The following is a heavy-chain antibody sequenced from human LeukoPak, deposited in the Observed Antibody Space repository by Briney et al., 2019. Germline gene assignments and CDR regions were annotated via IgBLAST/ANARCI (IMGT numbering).Heavy chain of an antibody. D-gene: IGHD2-2*02. J-gene: IGHJ4*02. CDR1: GFTVSSNY. V-gene: IGHV3-66*02. CDR2: IYSGGST. Sequence: GGSLRLSCAAPGFTVSSNYMSWVRQAPGKGLEGVSVIYSGGSTYYAYSVKGRFTISRDNSKHTLYLQMNSLRAVDTAVYYCARDPIDGYCSSTRCYIRDHWGQGTLVTVSS. CDR3: ARDPIDGYCSSTRCYIRDH.